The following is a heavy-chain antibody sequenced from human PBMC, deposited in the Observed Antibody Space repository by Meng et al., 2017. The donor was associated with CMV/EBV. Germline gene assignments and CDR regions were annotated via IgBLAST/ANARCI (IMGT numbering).Heavy chain of an antibody. J-gene: IGHJ6*02. D-gene: IGHD6-13*01. V-gene: IGHV3-7*01. CDR2: IKQDGSEK. CDR3: AREGGTYSSSWSGYYYYGMDV. Sequence: DSLKISCAASGCTFSSYWMSWFRQAPGKGLEWVANIKQDGSEKYYVDSVKGRFTISRDNAKHSLYLQMNSLRAEDTAVYYCAREGGTYSSSWSGYYYYGMDVCSPGPPVTVSS. CDR1: GCTFSSYW.